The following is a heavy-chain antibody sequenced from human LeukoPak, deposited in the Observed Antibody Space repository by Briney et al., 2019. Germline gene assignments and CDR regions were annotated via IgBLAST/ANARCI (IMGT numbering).Heavy chain of an antibody. CDR1: GGSISTSSYY. CDR2: IYYSGRT. Sequence: PSETLSLTCTVSGGSISTSSYYWGWIRQPPGKGLEWIGSIYYSGRTYYNPSLKSRVTISVDTSKNQFSLKLSSVTAADTAVYYCARRPYSSGWYPRSVLFDIWGQGTMVTVSS. D-gene: IGHD6-19*01. J-gene: IGHJ3*02. V-gene: IGHV4-39*01. CDR3: ARRPYSSGWYPRSVLFDI.